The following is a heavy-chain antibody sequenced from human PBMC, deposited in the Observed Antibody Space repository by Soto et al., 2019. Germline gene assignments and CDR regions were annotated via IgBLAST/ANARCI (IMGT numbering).Heavy chain of an antibody. Sequence: QVQLVQSGAEVRKPGSSVKVSCKASGGTFSRHAISWVRQAPGQGLEWMGGIIPIFGTANHAQKFQGRVTIIADESTSTVYMELSSLRSEDTAMYYCARMGSGYDLQAYGMDVWGQGTTVTVSS. J-gene: IGHJ6*02. CDR1: GGTFSRHA. V-gene: IGHV1-69*01. CDR3: ARMGSGYDLQAYGMDV. D-gene: IGHD5-12*01. CDR2: IIPIFGTA.